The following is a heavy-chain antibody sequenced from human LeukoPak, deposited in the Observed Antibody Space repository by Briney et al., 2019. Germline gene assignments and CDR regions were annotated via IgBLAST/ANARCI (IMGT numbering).Heavy chain of an antibody. CDR3: ARDRAVAGIGLPRGSYYGMDV. Sequence: GGSLRLSCAASGFTFSSYAMNWVRQAPGKGLEWVSTISTSGGSTYYADSVKGRFTISRDNSQNTLYLQMNSLRADDTAVYYCARDRAVAGIGLPRGSYYGMDVWGQGTTVTVTS. CDR2: ISTSGGST. CDR1: GFTFSSYA. V-gene: IGHV3-23*01. J-gene: IGHJ6*02. D-gene: IGHD6-19*01.